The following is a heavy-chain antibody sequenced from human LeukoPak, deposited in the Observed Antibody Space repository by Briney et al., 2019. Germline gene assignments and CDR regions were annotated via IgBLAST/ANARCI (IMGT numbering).Heavy chain of an antibody. CDR1: GGSISGISYY. CDR2: IYYSGST. V-gene: IGHV4-39*01. J-gene: IGHJ4*02. Sequence: SETLSLTCSVSGGSISGISYYWGWIRQPPEKGLEWIGNIYYSGSTYNNPSLESRVIISVDASKNQFSLKLPSVTAADTAVYYCARQGVVGATGSDYWGQGTLVTVSS. D-gene: IGHD1-26*01. CDR3: ARQGVVGATGSDY.